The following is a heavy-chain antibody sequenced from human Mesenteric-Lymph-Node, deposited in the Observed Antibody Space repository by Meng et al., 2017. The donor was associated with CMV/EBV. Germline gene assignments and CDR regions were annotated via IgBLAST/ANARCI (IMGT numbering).Heavy chain of an antibody. CDR1: GFTFRSYA. Sequence: GGSLRLSCAASGFTFRSYAMSWVRQAPGKGREWVSAISGSASSTYYADSVKGRFTISRDNSKNTVYLQMNSLRAEDTAVYYCAKGSIRFLEWLSDYWGQGTQVTVSS. CDR2: ISGSASST. V-gene: IGHV3-23*01. D-gene: IGHD3-3*01. J-gene: IGHJ4*02. CDR3: AKGSIRFLEWLSDY.